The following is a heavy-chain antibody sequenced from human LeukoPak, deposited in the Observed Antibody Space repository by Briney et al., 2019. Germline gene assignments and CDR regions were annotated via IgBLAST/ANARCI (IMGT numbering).Heavy chain of an antibody. CDR2: ISGSGGST. V-gene: IGHV3-23*01. D-gene: IGHD4-23*01. CDR3: AKDINTVVTRGSYFDY. Sequence: GGSLRLSCAASGFTFSSYAMSWVRQAPGKGLEWVSAISGSGGSTYYADSVKGRFTISRDNSKNTLYLQMNSLRAEDTAVYYCAKDINTVVTRGSYFDYWGQGTLVTVSS. J-gene: IGHJ4*02. CDR1: GFTFSSYA.